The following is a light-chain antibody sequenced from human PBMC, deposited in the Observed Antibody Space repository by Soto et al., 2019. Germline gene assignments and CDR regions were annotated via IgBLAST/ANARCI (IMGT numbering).Light chain of an antibody. CDR3: QKYNSAPL. V-gene: IGKV1-27*01. CDR1: QSISNY. CDR2: LAS. J-gene: IGKJ4*01. Sequence: DIQMTQSPSSLSASVGDRVTITCRASQSISNYLNWYQQKPGRAPKFLIYLASTLRSGVPSRFSGSRSGTDFTLTISSLQPEDVAIYYCQKYNSAPLFGGGTKVEI.